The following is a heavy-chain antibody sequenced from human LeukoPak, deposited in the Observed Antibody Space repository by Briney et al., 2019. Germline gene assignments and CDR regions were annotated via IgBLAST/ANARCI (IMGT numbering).Heavy chain of an antibody. CDR2: ISSSSSYI. V-gene: IGHV3-21*01. D-gene: IGHD4-17*01. CDR1: GFTFSSYS. J-gene: IGHJ3*02. Sequence: GGSRRLSCAASGFTFSSYSMTWVRQAPGKGLEWVSSISSSSSYIYYADSVKGRFTISRDNAKNSLYLQMNSLRAEDTAVYYCARAGHYGDYATPDAFDIWGQGTMVTVSS. CDR3: ARAGHYGDYATPDAFDI.